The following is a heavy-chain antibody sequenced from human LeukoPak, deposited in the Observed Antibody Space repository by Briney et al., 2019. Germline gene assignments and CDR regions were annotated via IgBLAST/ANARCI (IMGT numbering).Heavy chain of an antibody. CDR3: ARATGDVSPLEDY. CDR2: INPHSGDT. V-gene: IGHV1-2*02. J-gene: IGHJ4*02. D-gene: IGHD3-16*01. Sequence: VASVKVSCKASGYSFSGYYMHWVRQAPGQGLEWMGWINPHSGDTNYAQKFQGRVTMTRDTSISTAYMDLGRLRSDDTAVYYCARATGDVSPLEDYWGQGTLVTVSS. CDR1: GYSFSGYY.